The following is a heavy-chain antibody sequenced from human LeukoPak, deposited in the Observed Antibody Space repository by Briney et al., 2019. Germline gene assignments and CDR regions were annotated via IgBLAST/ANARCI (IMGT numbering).Heavy chain of an antibody. V-gene: IGHV3-48*03. CDR3: AREGGLVLWFGESHYFDY. D-gene: IGHD3-10*01. J-gene: IGHJ4*02. CDR2: ISSSGSTI. CDR1: GVTFSSYE. Sequence: GGSLTLSCAASGVTFSSYEMNWVRQAPGKGLEWVSYISSSGSTIYYADSVKGRFTISRDNAKNSLYLQMNSLRAEDTAVYYCAREGGLVLWFGESHYFDYWGQGTLVTVSS.